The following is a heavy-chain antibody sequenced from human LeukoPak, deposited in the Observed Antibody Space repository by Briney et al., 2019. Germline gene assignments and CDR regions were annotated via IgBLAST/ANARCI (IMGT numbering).Heavy chain of an antibody. D-gene: IGHD3-10*01. CDR2: IYYSGST. CDR1: GGSISSYY. CDR3: ARVRGAAFDI. V-gene: IGHV4-59*01. Sequence: PSETLSLTCTVSGGSISSYYWSWLRQPPGKGLEWIGYIYYSGSTNYNPSLKSRVTISVDTSKNQFSLKLSSVTAADTAVYYCARVRGAAFDIWGQGTMVTVSS. J-gene: IGHJ3*02.